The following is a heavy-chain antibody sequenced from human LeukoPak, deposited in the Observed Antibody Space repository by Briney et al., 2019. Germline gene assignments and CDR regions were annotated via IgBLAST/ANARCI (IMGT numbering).Heavy chain of an antibody. D-gene: IGHD4-11*01. CDR3: AREAVTNTLLYYYYYMDV. Sequence: GGSLRLSCAASGFTFSSYSMNWVRQAPGKGLEWVSSISSSSSYIYYADSVKGRFTISRDNAKNTLYLQMNSLRAEDTAVYYCAREAVTNTLLYYYYYMDVWGKGTTVTVSS. V-gene: IGHV3-21*01. CDR1: GFTFSSYS. CDR2: ISSSSSYI. J-gene: IGHJ6*03.